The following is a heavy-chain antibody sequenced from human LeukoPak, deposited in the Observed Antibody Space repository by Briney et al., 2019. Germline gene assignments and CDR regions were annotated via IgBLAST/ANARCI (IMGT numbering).Heavy chain of an antibody. CDR3: ARDTIDNMVRGGLDY. D-gene: IGHD3-10*01. J-gene: IGHJ4*02. Sequence: PGGSLRLSCAASGSTFSDYYMNWIRQAPGKGLEWVSYISSSSSYINYADSVKGRFTISRDNAKNSLYLQMNSLRAEDTAVYYCARDTIDNMVRGGLDYWGQGTLVTVSS. CDR1: GSTFSDYY. V-gene: IGHV3-11*06. CDR2: ISSSSSYI.